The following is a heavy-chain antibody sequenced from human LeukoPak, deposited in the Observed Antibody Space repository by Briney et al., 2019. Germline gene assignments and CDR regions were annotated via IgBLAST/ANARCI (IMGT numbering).Heavy chain of an antibody. J-gene: IGHJ5*02. V-gene: IGHV4-34*01. Sequence: SETLSPTCAVYGGSFSAYYWSWIRQPPGKGLEWIGEINHSGSTNYNPSLKSRVTISVDTSKKQFSLKLSSVTAADTAVYYCASFGVAQTSEGNWFDPWGQGTLVTVSS. CDR1: GGSFSAYY. CDR2: INHSGST. D-gene: IGHD3-3*01. CDR3: ASFGVAQTSEGNWFDP.